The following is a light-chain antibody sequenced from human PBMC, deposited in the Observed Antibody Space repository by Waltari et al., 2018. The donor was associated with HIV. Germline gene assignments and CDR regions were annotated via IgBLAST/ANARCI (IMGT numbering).Light chain of an antibody. CDR2: EVS. Sequence: QSALTQPASVSGSPGQSITISCTGTSSDVGGYNLVSGYQQHPGKAPKRMIYEVSKRPSVVSNRFSGSKCGNTASLTIAGLQAEDDADYYWCADAGSTTYVIFGGGTKLTVL. CDR1: SSDVGGYNL. V-gene: IGLV2-23*02. CDR3: CADAGSTTYVI. J-gene: IGLJ2*01.